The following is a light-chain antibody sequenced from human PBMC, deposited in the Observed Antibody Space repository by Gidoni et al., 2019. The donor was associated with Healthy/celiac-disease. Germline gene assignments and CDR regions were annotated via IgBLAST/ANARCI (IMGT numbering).Light chain of an antibody. CDR3: MQTTQCPPL. CDR2: KIA. CDR1: QSLVHSDRNTN. Sequence: DIVMTQTPLSSPVTLGQPASISCRSSQSLVHSDRNTNLSWLQQRPGQPPRLLIYKIANRFYGVADRIRGSGAGTDVTLKISRVEAEDVGVYYCMQTTQCPPLFGQGTKLEIK. V-gene: IGKV2-24*01. J-gene: IGKJ2*01.